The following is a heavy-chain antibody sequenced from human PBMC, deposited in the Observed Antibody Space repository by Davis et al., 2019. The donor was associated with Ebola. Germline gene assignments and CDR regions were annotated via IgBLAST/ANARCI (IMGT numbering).Heavy chain of an antibody. CDR2: IYYTGST. CDR3: ARRDYGGNGYPFDI. D-gene: IGHD4-23*01. Sequence: MPSETLSLTCTVSGGSVSRYYWSWIRQVPGKGLEWIGHIYYTGSTNYNPSLRSRVTISIDTSNNQFSLKLSSVTAADTAVYYCARRDYGGNGYPFDIWGQGTLVTVSS. V-gene: IGHV4-59*08. J-gene: IGHJ3*02. CDR1: GGSVSRYY.